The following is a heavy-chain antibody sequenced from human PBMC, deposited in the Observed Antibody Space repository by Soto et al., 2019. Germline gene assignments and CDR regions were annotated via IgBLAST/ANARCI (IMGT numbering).Heavy chain of an antibody. CDR3: ARSLYYDSSGYRSVAFDI. CDR1: GGSIRNYY. V-gene: IGHV4-59*01. Sequence: SQTRSLTCSVSGGSIRNYYWSWIRQSPVRGLEWIGYIYYSGSTNYNPSLKSRVTISVDTSKNQFSLKLSSVTAADTAVYYCARSLYYDSSGYRSVAFDIWGQGTMV. CDR2: IYYSGST. D-gene: IGHD3-22*01. J-gene: IGHJ3*02.